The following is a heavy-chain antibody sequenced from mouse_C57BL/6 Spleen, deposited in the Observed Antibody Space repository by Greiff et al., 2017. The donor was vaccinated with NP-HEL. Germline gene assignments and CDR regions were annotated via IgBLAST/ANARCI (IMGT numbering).Heavy chain of an antibody. Sequence: QVQLQQSGAELVRPGASVKLSCKASGYTFTDYYINWVKQRPGQGLEWIARIYPGSGNTYYNEKFKGKATLTADKSSSTAYMQLSSLTSEDSAVYFCARGRFTTVVATDYWGQGTTLTVSS. CDR3: ARGRFTTVVATDY. V-gene: IGHV1-76*01. D-gene: IGHD1-1*01. CDR1: GYTFTDYY. J-gene: IGHJ2*01. CDR2: IYPGSGNT.